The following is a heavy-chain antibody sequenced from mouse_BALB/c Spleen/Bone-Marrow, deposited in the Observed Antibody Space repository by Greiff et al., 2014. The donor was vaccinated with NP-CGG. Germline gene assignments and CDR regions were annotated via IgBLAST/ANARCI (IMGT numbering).Heavy chain of an antibody. V-gene: IGHV1S137*01. CDR1: GYTFTDYA. J-gene: IGHJ2*01. D-gene: IGHD1-1*01. CDR3: ARGLSYYYGTSYYFDY. CDR2: ISSSYGDA. Sequence: LQESGAELVRPGVSVKISCKGSGYTFTDYAMHWVKQSHAKSLEWIGIISSSYGDATYNQKFKGKATMTVDKSSNTAYMELARLTSEDSAIYYCARGLSYYYGTSYYFDYWGQGTTLTVSS.